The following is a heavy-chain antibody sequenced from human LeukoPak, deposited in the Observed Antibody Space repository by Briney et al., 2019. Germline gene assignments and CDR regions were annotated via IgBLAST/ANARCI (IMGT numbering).Heavy chain of an antibody. CDR2: ISTYNGNT. J-gene: IGHJ4*02. V-gene: IGHV1-18*01. Sequence: ASVKVSCKASGYTFTSHGISWVRQAPGQGLEWMGWISTYNGNTNYAQKLQGRVSMTTDTSTSTAYMELRSLRSDDTAVYYCARATYDIVVVPAADYWGQGTLVTVSS. D-gene: IGHD2-2*01. CDR1: GYTFTSHG. CDR3: ARATYDIVVVPAADY.